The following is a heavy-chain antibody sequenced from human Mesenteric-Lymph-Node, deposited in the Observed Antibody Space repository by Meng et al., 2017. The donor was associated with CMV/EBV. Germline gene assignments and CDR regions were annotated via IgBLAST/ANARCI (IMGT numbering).Heavy chain of an antibody. V-gene: IGHV1-69*02. D-gene: IGHD6-13*01. CDR2: IIPILGIA. CDR3: AGGIAAAGSRWFDP. J-gene: IGHJ5*02. CDR1: GGTFSSYT. Sequence: QVQLVQSAAEVKKPGSSVKVSCKASGGTFSSYTISWVRQAPGQGLEWMGRIIPILGIANNAQKFQGRVTITADKSPSTAYMELSSLRSEDTAVYYCAGGIAAAGSRWFDPWGQGTLVTVSS.